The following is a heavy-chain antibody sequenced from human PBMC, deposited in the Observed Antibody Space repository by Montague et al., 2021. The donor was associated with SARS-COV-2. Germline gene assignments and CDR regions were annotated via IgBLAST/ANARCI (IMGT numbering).Heavy chain of an antibody. CDR1: GGPISSGDYY. CDR2: IHYTGGS. CDR3: GRAFLPQTRWFDP. Sequence: TLSLTCNVSGGPISSGDYYWSWIRQPPGKGPEWLGYIHYTGGSYNNPALPSVKSRLTITIDTSTSLYSLRLTSATAADTAVYFCGRAFLPQTRWFDPWGQGTLVTVSS. J-gene: IGHJ5*02. V-gene: IGHV4-30-4*08. D-gene: IGHD3-3*01.